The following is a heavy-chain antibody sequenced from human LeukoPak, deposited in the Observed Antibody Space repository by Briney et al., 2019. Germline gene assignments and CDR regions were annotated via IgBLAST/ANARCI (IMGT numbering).Heavy chain of an antibody. CDR1: GGSISSSRYY. D-gene: IGHD1-26*01. CDR3: VRDGEPQAAWFDP. V-gene: IGHV4-39*07. CDR2: IYYSGTI. J-gene: IGHJ5*02. Sequence: SETLSLTCTVSGGSISSSRYYWGWIRQPPGKGLEWIGSIYYSGTIYYNPSLKSRVTMSVDTSKNQFSLKLSCVTAADTAVYYCVRDGEPQAAWFDPWGQGTLVTVSS.